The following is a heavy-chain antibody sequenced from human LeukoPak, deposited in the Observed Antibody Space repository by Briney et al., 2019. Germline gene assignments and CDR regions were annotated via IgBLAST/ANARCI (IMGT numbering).Heavy chain of an antibody. CDR3: TRDIVLPTAYWYFDL. D-gene: IGHD2-2*01. CDR2: IYSSGTT. Sequence: SETLSLTCTVSGGFINSYYWSWIRQPAGKGLEWIGRIYSSGTTNYSPSLKGRVTMSVDTSKNQFSLKLSSVTAADTAVYFCTRDIVLPTAYWYFDLWGRGTLVTVSS. V-gene: IGHV4-4*07. J-gene: IGHJ2*01. CDR1: GGFINSYY.